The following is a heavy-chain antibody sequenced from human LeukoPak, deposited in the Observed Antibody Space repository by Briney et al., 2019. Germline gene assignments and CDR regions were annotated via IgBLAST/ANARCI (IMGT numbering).Heavy chain of an antibody. CDR1: GYIFTSYG. J-gene: IGHJ5*02. D-gene: IGHD3-10*01. V-gene: IGHV1-18*01. CDR2: ISAYNGNT. Sequence: ASVKVSCKPSGYIFTSYGISWVRQAPGQGLEWMGGISAYNGNTNYARKFQGRVTMTTDTSTSTAYMELRSLRFGDTAVYYCATHFYYYGSGSYYAFDPWGQGTLVTVSS. CDR3: ATHFYYYGSGSYYAFDP.